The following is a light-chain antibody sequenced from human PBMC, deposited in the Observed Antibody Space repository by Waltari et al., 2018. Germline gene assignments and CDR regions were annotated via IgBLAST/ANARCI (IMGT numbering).Light chain of an antibody. CDR1: QSVLYSSNNKNY. V-gene: IGKV4-1*01. Sequence: DIVMTQSADSLAVSLGERATINCKSSQSVLYSSNNKNYLAWYQQKPGQPPKLLIYWASTRESGVPDRFTGSGSGTDFTLTISSLQAEDVAVYYCQQYYSSPPTFGQGTRVEI. CDR2: WAS. CDR3: QQYYSSPPT. J-gene: IGKJ1*01.